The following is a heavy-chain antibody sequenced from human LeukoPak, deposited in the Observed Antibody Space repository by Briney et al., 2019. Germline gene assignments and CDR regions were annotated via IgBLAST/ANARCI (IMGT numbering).Heavy chain of an antibody. CDR2: IIPIFGTA. J-gene: IGHJ4*02. D-gene: IGHD3-9*01. Sequence: ASVKVSCKASGGTFSSYAISWVRQAPGQGLEWMGGIIPIFGTANYAQKFQGRVTITADESTSTAYMELSSLRSEDTAVYYCARGPPGLTGYSLDYWGQGTLVTVSS. V-gene: IGHV1-69*01. CDR1: GGTFSSYA. CDR3: ARGPPGLTGYSLDY.